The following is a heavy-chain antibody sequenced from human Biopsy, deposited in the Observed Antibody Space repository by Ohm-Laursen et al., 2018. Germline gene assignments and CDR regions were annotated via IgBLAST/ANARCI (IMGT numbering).Heavy chain of an antibody. Sequence: SVYASCKPPVGTFSNYGVNWVRQAPGQGLEWLGGNIPILGTGNYAQKFQDRVPVAADTSTSTATMELRSPRSDDTAVYYCATKLTGYFHHWGQGTLVIVSS. V-gene: IGHV1-69*06. CDR2: NIPILGTG. CDR3: ATKLTGYFHH. D-gene: IGHD3-9*01. J-gene: IGHJ1*01. CDR1: VGTFSNYG.